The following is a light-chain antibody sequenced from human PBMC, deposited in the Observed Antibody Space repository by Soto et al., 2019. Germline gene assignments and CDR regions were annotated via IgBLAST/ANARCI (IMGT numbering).Light chain of an antibody. Sequence: DVPMTQSPSTLSASVGDTVTITCRASQNIDYYLAWYQQKPGKAPKLLIYKASSLESGVPSRFSGSGFGTEFTLTISSLQPDDFPTYFCQHHNDYLYTFGQGTELEIK. CDR1: QNIDYY. CDR3: QHHNDYLYT. V-gene: IGKV1-5*03. CDR2: KAS. J-gene: IGKJ2*01.